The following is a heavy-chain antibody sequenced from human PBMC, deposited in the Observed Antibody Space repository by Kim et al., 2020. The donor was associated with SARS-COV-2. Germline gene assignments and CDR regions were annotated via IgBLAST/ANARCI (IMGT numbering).Heavy chain of an antibody. CDR2: IYYSGST. V-gene: IGHV4-31*03. CDR3: ARGRITMVRGVMSYYFDY. D-gene: IGHD3-10*01. CDR1: GGSISSGGYY. J-gene: IGHJ4*02. Sequence: SETLSLTCTVSGGSISSGGYYWSWIRQHPGKGLEWIGYIYYSGSTYYNPSLKSRVTISVDTSKNQFSLKLSSVTAADTAVYYCARGRITMVRGVMSYYFDYWGQGTLVTVSS.